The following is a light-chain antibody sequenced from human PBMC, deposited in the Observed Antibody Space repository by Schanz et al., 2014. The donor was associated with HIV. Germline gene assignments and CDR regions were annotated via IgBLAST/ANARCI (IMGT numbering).Light chain of an antibody. CDR3: QQYNNWTWT. Sequence: EIVLTQSPGTLSLSPGERATLSCRASQSVSSNLAWYQQKPGQAPRLLIYGASSRATGIPDRFSGSGSGTEFTLTISSLQSEDFAVYYCQQYNNWTWTFGQGTRV. CDR1: QSVSSN. V-gene: IGKV3D-15*01. CDR2: GAS. J-gene: IGKJ1*01.